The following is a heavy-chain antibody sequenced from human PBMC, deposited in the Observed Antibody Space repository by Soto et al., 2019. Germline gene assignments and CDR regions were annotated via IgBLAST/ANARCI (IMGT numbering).Heavy chain of an antibody. Sequence: SETLSLTCAVSGGSISSGGYSWSWIRQPPGKGLEWIGNIYHSGTTYYNPSLKSRVTISVATSKNQFSLKLRSVTAADTAVYYCARRDQTYNFYIMDVWGQGTTVTSP. V-gene: IGHV4-30-2*03. J-gene: IGHJ6*02. CDR1: GGSISSGGYS. CDR2: IYHSGTT. CDR3: ARRDQTYNFYIMDV.